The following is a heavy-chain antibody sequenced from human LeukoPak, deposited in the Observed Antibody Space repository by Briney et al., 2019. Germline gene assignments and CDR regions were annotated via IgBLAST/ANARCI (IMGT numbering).Heavy chain of an antibody. V-gene: IGHV3-15*01. CDR3: TTNPYSSSWLAGAFAV. CDR2: IKSNSNGGTI. J-gene: IGHJ3*01. Sequence: GGSLRLSCAASGFTFSNAWMSWVRQAPGKGLECVGRIKSNSNGGTIDYAAPVKGRFTISRDDPKNTLYLQMNSLKTEDTGVYYCTTNPYSSSWLAGAFAVWGQGTVVSVSS. D-gene: IGHD6-13*01. CDR1: GFTFSNAW.